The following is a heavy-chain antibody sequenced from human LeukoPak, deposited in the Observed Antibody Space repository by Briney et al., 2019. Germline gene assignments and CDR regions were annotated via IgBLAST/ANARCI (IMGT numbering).Heavy chain of an antibody. CDR2: IKQDGSEK. V-gene: IGHV3-7*05. Sequence: GGSLRLSCAASGFTFSSYWMSRVRQAPGKGLEWVANIKQDGSEKYYVDSVKGRFTISRDNAENSLYLQMNGLRAEDTAVYYCVVGGSWFAYWGQGTLVTVSS. CDR1: GFTFSSYW. J-gene: IGHJ4*02. CDR3: VVGGSWFAY. D-gene: IGHD3-10*01.